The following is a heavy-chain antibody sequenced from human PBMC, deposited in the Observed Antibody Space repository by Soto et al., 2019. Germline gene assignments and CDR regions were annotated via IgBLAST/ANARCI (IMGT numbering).Heavy chain of an antibody. Sequence: GASVKVSCKASGGTFSSYAISCVRQAPGQGLEWMGGIIPIFGTANYAQKFQGRVTITADKSTSTAYMELSSLRSEDTAVYYCATQPWMIAAADWFDPWGQGTLVTVSS. CDR2: IIPIFGTA. V-gene: IGHV1-69*06. D-gene: IGHD6-13*01. J-gene: IGHJ5*02. CDR3: ATQPWMIAAADWFDP. CDR1: GGTFSSYA.